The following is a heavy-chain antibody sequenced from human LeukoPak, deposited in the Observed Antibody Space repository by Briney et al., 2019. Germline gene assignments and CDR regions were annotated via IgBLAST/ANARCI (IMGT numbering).Heavy chain of an antibody. Sequence: ASVKVSCKASGYTFTSYDIKWVRQASGQGLEWMGWMNPNSGNTGYAQKFQGRVTMTRDTSTSTVYMELSSLRSEDTAVYYCARETDYYDSSGYSVFDYWGQGTLVTVSS. J-gene: IGHJ4*02. CDR3: ARETDYYDSSGYSVFDY. CDR2: MNPNSGNT. CDR1: GYTFTSYD. D-gene: IGHD3-22*01. V-gene: IGHV1-8*01.